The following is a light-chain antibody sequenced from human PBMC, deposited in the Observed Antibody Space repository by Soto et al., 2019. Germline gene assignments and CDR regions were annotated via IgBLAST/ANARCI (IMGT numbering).Light chain of an antibody. CDR1: QDISVY. J-gene: IGKJ5*01. Sequence: DIPMTQSPSSLSASVGDRVTITCRASQDISVYLAWYQQKPGKVPKRLIYSASTLQSGVPSRFIGSGSGTDFTLTISSLQPEDVATYYCQKFNTAPLTFGQVTRLEIK. CDR2: SAS. CDR3: QKFNTAPLT. V-gene: IGKV1-27*01.